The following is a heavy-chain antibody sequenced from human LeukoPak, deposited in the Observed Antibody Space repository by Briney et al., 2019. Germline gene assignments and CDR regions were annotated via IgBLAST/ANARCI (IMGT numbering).Heavy chain of an antibody. CDR2: MKQDGSVK. CDR3: ALGGYFDWLSFDY. V-gene: IGHV3-7*01. J-gene: IGHJ4*02. CDR1: GFTFSDYY. D-gene: IGHD3-9*01. Sequence: GGSLRLSCAASGFTFSDYYMSWIRQAPGKGLEWVANMKQDGSVKYYVDSMKGRFTISRDNAKNSLYLQMNSLRAEDTAVYYCALGGYFDWLSFDYWGQGTLVTVSS.